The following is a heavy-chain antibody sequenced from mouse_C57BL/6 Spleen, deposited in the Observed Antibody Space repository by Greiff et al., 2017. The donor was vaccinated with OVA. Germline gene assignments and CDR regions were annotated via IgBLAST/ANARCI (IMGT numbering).Heavy chain of an antibody. Sequence: QVTLKESGPGILQSSQTLSLTCSFSGFSLSTSGMGVSWVRWRSGKGLGGVAHRYGDDDKRYTPSLKSRLTISKDTSRNQVFLKITSVDTADTATYYCALYDGYYWFAYWGQGTLVTVSA. CDR1: GFSLSTSGMG. V-gene: IGHV8-12*01. CDR2: RYGDDDK. CDR3: ALYDGYYWFAY. D-gene: IGHD2-3*01. J-gene: IGHJ3*01.